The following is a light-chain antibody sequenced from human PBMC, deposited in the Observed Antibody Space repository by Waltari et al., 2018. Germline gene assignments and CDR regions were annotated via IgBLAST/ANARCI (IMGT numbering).Light chain of an antibody. CDR2: GAS. Sequence: EVVLTQSPATLSVSPGERATLSCRASQRVDSFLAWYQQKDGQAPRLLVYGASTRATGIPTRFSGSGSGTEFTLSISSLQSEDFGIYYCQQYNEWPRTFGQGTRVEI. CDR3: QQYNEWPRT. V-gene: IGKV3-15*01. CDR1: QRVDSF. J-gene: IGKJ1*01.